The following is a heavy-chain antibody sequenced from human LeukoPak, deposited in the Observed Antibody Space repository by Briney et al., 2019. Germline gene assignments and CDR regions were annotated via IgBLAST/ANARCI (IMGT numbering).Heavy chain of an antibody. D-gene: IGHD6-13*01. J-gene: IGHJ2*01. V-gene: IGHV4-30-2*01. CDR2: IYHSGST. CDR1: GGSISSGGYS. CDR3: ARVFKAAAGKAPPYWYFDL. Sequence: SQTLSLTCAVSGGSISSGGYSWSWIRQPPGKGLEWIGYIYHSGSTYYNPSLKSRVTISVDRSKNQFSLKLSSVTAADTAVYYCARVFKAAAGKAPPYWYFDLWGRGTLVTVSS.